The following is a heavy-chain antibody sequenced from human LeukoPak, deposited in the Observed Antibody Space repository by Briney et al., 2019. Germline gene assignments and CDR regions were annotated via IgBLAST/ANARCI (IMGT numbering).Heavy chain of an antibody. J-gene: IGHJ4*02. CDR1: GFTFSSYA. D-gene: IGHD3-9*01. Sequence: PSGGSLRLSCAASGFTFSSYAMSWVRQAPGTGLEWVSAISGNGGRTYYADSVKGRFTISRGNSKNMVYLQMNSLRAEDTAVYYCAKDTTSIQRITGILTSDYWGQGTLVTVSS. V-gene: IGHV3-23*01. CDR2: ISGNGGRT. CDR3: AKDTTSIQRITGILTSDY.